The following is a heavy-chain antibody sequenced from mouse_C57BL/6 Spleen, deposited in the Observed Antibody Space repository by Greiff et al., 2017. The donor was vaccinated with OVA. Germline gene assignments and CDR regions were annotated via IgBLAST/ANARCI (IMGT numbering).Heavy chain of an antibody. J-gene: IGHJ2*01. D-gene: IGHD2-3*01. CDR1: GFNIKDYY. V-gene: IGHV14-2*01. CDR3: ARGYDGYYPFDY. Sequence: EVQLQQSGAELVKPGASVKLSCTASGFNIKDYYMHWVKQRTEQGLEWIGRIDPEDGDTKYAPKFQGKATITADTSSNTAYLQLSSLTSEDTAVYYCARGYDGYYPFDYWGQGTTLTVSS. CDR2: IDPEDGDT.